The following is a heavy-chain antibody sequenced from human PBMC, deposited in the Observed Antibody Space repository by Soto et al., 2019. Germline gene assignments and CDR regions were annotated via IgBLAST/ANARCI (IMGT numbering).Heavy chain of an antibody. CDR2: IYHSGST. V-gene: IGHV4-30-2*01. D-gene: IGHD1-1*01. CDR1: GGSISSGGYS. CDR3: ARGAPGTTHLDY. Sequence: PSETLSLTCAVSGGSISSGGYSWSWIRQPPGKGLEWIGYIYHSGSTYYNPSLKSRVTISVDRSKNQFSLKLSSVTAADTAVYYCARGAPGTTHLDYWGQGTLVTVSS. J-gene: IGHJ4*02.